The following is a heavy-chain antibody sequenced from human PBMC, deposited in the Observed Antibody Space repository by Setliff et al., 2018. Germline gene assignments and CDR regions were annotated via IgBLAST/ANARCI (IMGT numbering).Heavy chain of an antibody. CDR3: ARVLAAAGYYYYGMDV. J-gene: IGHJ6*02. CDR2: IYYSGST. D-gene: IGHD6-13*01. CDR1: GGSISSSSYY. Sequence: SETLSLTCTVSGGSISSSSYYWGWIRQPPGKGLEWIGSIYYSGSTYYNPSLKSRVTISVDTSKNQFSLKLSSVTAADTAVYYCARVLAAAGYYYYGMDVWAKGPRSPSP. V-gene: IGHV4-39*07.